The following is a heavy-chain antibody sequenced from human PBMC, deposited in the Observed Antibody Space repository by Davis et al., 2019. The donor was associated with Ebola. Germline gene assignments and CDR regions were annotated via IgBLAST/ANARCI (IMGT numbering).Heavy chain of an antibody. CDR1: GYTFTSYG. V-gene: IGHV1-18*01. D-gene: IGHD2-2*01. Sequence: ASVKVSCKASGYTFTSYGISWVRQAPGQGLEWMGWISAYNGNTNYAQKLQGRVTMTTDTSTSTAYMELRSLRSDDTAVYYCARDGKYHYYYYYGMDVWGQGTTLTVSS. CDR2: ISAYNGNT. CDR3: ARDGKYHYYYYYGMDV. J-gene: IGHJ6*02.